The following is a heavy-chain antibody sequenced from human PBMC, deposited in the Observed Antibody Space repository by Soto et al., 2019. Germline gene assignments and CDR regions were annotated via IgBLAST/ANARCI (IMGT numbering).Heavy chain of an antibody. CDR2: ISRNSSTI. CDR1: GFTFSSYS. J-gene: IGHJ3*02. V-gene: IGHV3-48*04. D-gene: IGHD6-6*01. Sequence: GGSLRLSCAASGFTFSSYSMNWVRQAPGKGLEWVSYISRNSSTIGYADSVKGRFTISRDNAKNSLYLQMNSLRAEDTALYYCAKDTEYSSSWDAYDIWGQGTMVTVSS. CDR3: AKDTEYSSSWDAYDI.